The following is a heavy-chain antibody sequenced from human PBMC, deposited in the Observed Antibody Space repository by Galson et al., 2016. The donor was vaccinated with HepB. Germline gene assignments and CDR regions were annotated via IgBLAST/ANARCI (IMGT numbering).Heavy chain of an antibody. CDR1: GGSFSGYY. V-gene: IGHV4-34*01. D-gene: IGHD3-22*01. CDR3: ARGNSRYYNDSSGYYYGDYFDY. CDR2: INHRRDT. Sequence: ATLSLTCAVYGGSFSGYYWSWIRQSPGMGLEWIGEINHRRDTNYNPSLESRVTISIDTSKKQFSLRLSSVTAADTAVYYCARGNSRYYNDSSGYYYGDYFDYWGQGTLVTVSS. J-gene: IGHJ4*02.